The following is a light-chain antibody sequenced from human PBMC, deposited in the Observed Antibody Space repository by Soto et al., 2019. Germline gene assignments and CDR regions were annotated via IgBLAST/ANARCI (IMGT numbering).Light chain of an antibody. CDR2: GAS. CDR1: ENVRTF. V-gene: IGKV3-11*01. Sequence: EVVLTQSPATLSLSPGERATLSCRASENVRTFVDCCQQKPGQAPRLLIYGASNRATGIPARFSGSGSGTDFTLTIGNLEPEDFAVYYCQQHSHWPPWTFGQGTRVDIQ. CDR3: QQHSHWPPWT. J-gene: IGKJ1*01.